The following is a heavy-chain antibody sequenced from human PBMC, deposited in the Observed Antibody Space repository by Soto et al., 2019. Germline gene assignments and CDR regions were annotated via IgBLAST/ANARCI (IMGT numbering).Heavy chain of an antibody. CDR3: ARGLRSSGWPEAFDI. CDR1: GYTFTSYG. V-gene: IGHV1-18*01. D-gene: IGHD6-19*01. CDR2: ISAYNGNT. J-gene: IGHJ3*02. Sequence: GASVKVSCKASGYTFTSYGISWVRQAPGQGLEWMGWISAYNGNTNYAQKLQGRVTMTTDTSTNTAYMELRSLRSDDTAVYYCARGLRSSGWPEAFDIWGQGTMVTVSS.